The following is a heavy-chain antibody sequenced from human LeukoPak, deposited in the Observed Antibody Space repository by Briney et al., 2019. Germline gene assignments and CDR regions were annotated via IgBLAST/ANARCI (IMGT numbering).Heavy chain of an antibody. CDR2: INPSGGST. V-gene: IGHV1-46*01. CDR1: GYTFTSYY. Sequence: ASVKVSCKASGYTFTSYYMHWVRQAPGQGLEGMGIINPSGGSTSYAQKFQGRVTMTRDMSTSTVYMELSSLRSEDTAVYYCARDRGRIVGATGGGWFDPWGQGTLVTVSS. CDR3: ARDRGRIVGATGGGWFDP. D-gene: IGHD1-26*01. J-gene: IGHJ5*02.